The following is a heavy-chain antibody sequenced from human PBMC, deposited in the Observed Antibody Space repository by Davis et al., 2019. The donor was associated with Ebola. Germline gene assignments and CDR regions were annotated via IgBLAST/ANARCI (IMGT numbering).Heavy chain of an antibody. CDR3: AKFTSHWLWSPYGLDV. D-gene: IGHD3-3*01. CDR1: GASISSYY. Sequence: PGGSLRLSCTVSGASISSYYWSWIRQPPGKGLEWIGYIYNVGSTDYNPSLESRVTISFDTSKSQLSLKLTSVTAADTGVYYCAKFTSHWLWSPYGLDVWGRGTTVSVSS. CDR2: IYNVGST. V-gene: IGHV4-59*03. J-gene: IGHJ6*02.